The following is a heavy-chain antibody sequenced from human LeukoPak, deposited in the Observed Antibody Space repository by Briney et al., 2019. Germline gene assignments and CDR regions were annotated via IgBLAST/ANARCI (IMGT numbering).Heavy chain of an antibody. CDR2: IYTRGST. D-gene: IGHD6-13*01. V-gene: IGHV4-4*07. J-gene: IGHJ2*01. Sequence: SETLSLTCTVSGGSISSYDWSWFRQPAGKRLEWIGRIYTRGSTNYNPSLKSRVIMSVDTSKNQFSLKLSSVTAADTAVYYCARLSSSWYQDWYFDLWGRGTLVTVSS. CDR1: GGSISSYD. CDR3: ARLSSSWYQDWYFDL.